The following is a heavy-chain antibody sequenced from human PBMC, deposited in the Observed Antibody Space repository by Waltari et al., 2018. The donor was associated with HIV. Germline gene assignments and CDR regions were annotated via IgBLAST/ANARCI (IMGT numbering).Heavy chain of an antibody. V-gene: IGHV1-2*02. Sequence: QVHLVQSGAELKKSGASVKVSCKPSGYTFTDYYIPWVRQAPGQGLEWMGWININSGGTNFSQKFRGRVTLTRDTSISTAYMQLSSLGSDDTTIYYCTRAQSHVHGLDVWGQGTTVTVSS. CDR1: GYTFTDYY. CDR3: TRAQSHVHGLDV. CDR2: ININSGGT. J-gene: IGHJ6*02.